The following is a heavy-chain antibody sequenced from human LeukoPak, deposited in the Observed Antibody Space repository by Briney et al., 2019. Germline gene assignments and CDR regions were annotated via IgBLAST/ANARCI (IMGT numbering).Heavy chain of an antibody. V-gene: IGHV1-8*01. Sequence: ASVKVSCKASGYTFTSYDINWVRQATGQGLEWMGWVNPNSGNTGYAQKFQGRVTMTRNTPISTAYMELSSLRSEDTAVYYCARGSHDYGDYPFDYWGQGTLVTVSS. CDR3: ARGSHDYGDYPFDY. J-gene: IGHJ4*02. D-gene: IGHD4-17*01. CDR1: GYTFTSYD. CDR2: VNPNSGNT.